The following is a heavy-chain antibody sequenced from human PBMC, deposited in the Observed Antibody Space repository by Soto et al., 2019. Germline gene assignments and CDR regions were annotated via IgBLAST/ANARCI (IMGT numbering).Heavy chain of an antibody. V-gene: IGHV4-4*02. CDR1: GGSITNSNW. CDR2: IYHAGST. CDR3: ARGPPIVGNTRPLES. D-gene: IGHD1-26*01. J-gene: IGHJ4*02. Sequence: SETLSLTCTVSGGSITNSNWWSWVRLPPAKGLEWIGDIYHAGSTKYNPPLERRVTMSVDTSKNQFGLTLTSVTAADTAVYFCARGPPIVGNTRPLESWGQGTLVTVSS.